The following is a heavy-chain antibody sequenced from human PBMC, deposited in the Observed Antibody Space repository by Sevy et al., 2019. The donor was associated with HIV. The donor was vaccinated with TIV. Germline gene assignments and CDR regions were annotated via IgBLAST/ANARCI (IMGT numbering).Heavy chain of an antibody. J-gene: IGHJ4*02. V-gene: IGHV4-34*01. CDR2: INHSGST. Sequence: SETLSLTCAVYGGSFSGYYWSWIRQPPGKGLEWTGEINHSGSTKYNPSLKSRVTISVDTSKNQISLKLSSVTAAEPAVYYCATGRGIAAAGTFDYWGQGTLVTVSS. CDR1: GGSFSGYY. D-gene: IGHD6-13*01. CDR3: ATGRGIAAAGTFDY.